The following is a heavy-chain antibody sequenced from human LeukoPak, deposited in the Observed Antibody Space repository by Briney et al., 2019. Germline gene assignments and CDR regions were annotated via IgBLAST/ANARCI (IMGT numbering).Heavy chain of an antibody. Sequence: SETLSLTCTVSGGSISSSTYYWAWIRQPPGKGLEWIGTIYYTGSTYYNPSLKSRLTISVDTSKNQFSLKLSSVTAADTAVYYCARRRGSGSQSFDYWGQGALVTAS. J-gene: IGHJ4*02. CDR3: ARRRGSGSQSFDY. V-gene: IGHV4-39*01. CDR1: GGSISSSTYY. CDR2: IYYTGST. D-gene: IGHD3-10*01.